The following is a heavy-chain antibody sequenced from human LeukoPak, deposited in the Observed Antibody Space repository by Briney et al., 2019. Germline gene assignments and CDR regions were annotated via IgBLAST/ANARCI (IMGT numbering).Heavy chain of an antibody. V-gene: IGHV3-11*01. CDR3: ARVEYIYGYGS. CDR1: GFTFSDYY. D-gene: IGHD5-18*01. CDR2: ISSSGSTI. Sequence: GCLRLSCAASGFTFSDYYMSWIRQAPGKGLEWVSYISSSGSTICYADSVKGRFTISRDNGKNSLSLQMNSLRAEDTAVYYCARVEYIYGYGSWGQGTLVIVSS. J-gene: IGHJ5*02.